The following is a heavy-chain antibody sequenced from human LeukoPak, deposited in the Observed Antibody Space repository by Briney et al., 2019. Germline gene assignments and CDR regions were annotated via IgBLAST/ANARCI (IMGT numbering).Heavy chain of an antibody. CDR1: GYTFTGYY. Sequence: ASVKVSCKASGYTFTGYYMHWVRQAPGQGLEWMGWISAYNGNTNYAQKLQGRVTMTTDTSTSTAYMELRSLRSDDTAVYYCAREWSDSSSSEDYWGQGTLVTVSS. D-gene: IGHD6-6*01. CDR3: AREWSDSSSSEDY. V-gene: IGHV1-18*04. J-gene: IGHJ4*02. CDR2: ISAYNGNT.